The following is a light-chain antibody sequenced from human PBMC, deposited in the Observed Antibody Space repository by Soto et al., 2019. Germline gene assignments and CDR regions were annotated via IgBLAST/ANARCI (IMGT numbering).Light chain of an antibody. Sequence: DVQMTQSPSSLSASVGDRVTITCRASQSVSKYLNWYQQKPGKAPKLLIYAASSLQSGVPSRFSGSRSGTEFTLTITSLQPEDFATYYCQQCYITPLTFGGGTKVEVK. CDR1: QSVSKY. V-gene: IGKV1-39*01. CDR3: QQCYITPLT. CDR2: AAS. J-gene: IGKJ4*01.